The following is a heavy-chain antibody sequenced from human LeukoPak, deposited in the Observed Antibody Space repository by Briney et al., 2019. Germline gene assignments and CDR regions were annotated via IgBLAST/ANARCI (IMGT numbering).Heavy chain of an antibody. D-gene: IGHD2-2*01. CDR2: ISSSSSYI. Sequence: GGSLRLSCAASGFTFSSYSMNWVRQAPGKGLEWVSSISSSSSYIYYADSVKGRFTISRDNAKNSLYLQMNSLRAEDTAVYYCARVDIVVVPAAISYYGMDVWGQGTTVTVPS. CDR3: ARVDIVVVPAAISYYGMDV. CDR1: GFTFSSYS. V-gene: IGHV3-21*01. J-gene: IGHJ6*02.